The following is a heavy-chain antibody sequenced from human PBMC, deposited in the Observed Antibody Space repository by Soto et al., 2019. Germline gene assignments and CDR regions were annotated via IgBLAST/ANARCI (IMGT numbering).Heavy chain of an antibody. Sequence: QITLKESGPTLVKPTQTLTLTCTFSGFSLSTSGVGVGWIRQPPGKALEWLALIYWDDDKRYSPSLKSRLTITKDTSKSQVVLTMTNMDPVDTATYYCAHRRGHYDYIWGSYRYPGAFDIWGQGTMVTVSS. CDR3: AHRRGHYDYIWGSYRYPGAFDI. D-gene: IGHD3-16*02. CDR2: IYWDDDK. J-gene: IGHJ3*02. CDR1: GFSLSTSGVG. V-gene: IGHV2-5*02.